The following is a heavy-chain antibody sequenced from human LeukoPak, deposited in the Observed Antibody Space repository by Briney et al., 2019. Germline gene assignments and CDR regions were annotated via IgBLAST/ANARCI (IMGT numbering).Heavy chain of an antibody. D-gene: IGHD5-24*01. V-gene: IGHV3-30*18. J-gene: IGHJ3*02. CDR3: AKDWGRDGYSYDAFDI. Sequence: PGGSLRLSCAASGFTFSSYGMHWVRQAPGKGLEWVAVISYDGSNKYYADSVKGRFTISRDNSKNTLYLQMNSLRAEDTAVYYCAKDWGRDGYSYDAFDIWGQGTMVTVSS. CDR1: GFTFSSYG. CDR2: ISYDGSNK.